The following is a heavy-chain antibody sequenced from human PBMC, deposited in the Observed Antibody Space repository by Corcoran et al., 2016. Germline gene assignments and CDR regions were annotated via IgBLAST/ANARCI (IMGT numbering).Heavy chain of an antibody. CDR2: ISGSGGST. D-gene: IGHD3-16*02. J-gene: IGHJ3*02. CDR3: AKAVYDYVWGSYPGNAFDI. CDR1: GFTFSSYA. Sequence: EVQLLESGGGLVQPGGSLRLSCAASGFTFSSYAMSWVRQAPGKGLEWVSAISGSGGSTYYADSVKGRFTISRDNSKNTLYLQMNSLRAEDTVVYYCAKAVYDYVWGSYPGNAFDIWGQGTMVTVSS. V-gene: IGHV3-23*01.